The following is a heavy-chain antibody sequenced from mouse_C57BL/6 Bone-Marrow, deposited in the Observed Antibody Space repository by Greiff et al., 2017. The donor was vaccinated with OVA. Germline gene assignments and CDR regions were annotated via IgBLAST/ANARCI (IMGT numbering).Heavy chain of an antibody. CDR1: GYTFTDYY. CDR2: INPNNGGT. Sequence: EVQLQQSGPELVKPGASVKISCKASGYTFTDYYMTWVKQSHGTSLEWIGDINPNNGGTSYNQKFKGKATLTVDKSSSTAYMELRSLTSEDSAVYYCARFITTVVERFFDYWGQGTTLTVSS. J-gene: IGHJ2*01. CDR3: ARFITTVVERFFDY. V-gene: IGHV1-26*01. D-gene: IGHD1-1*01.